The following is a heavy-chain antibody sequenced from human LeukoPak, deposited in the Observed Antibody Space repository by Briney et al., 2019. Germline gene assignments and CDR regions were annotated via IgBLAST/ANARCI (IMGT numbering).Heavy chain of an antibody. V-gene: IGHV4-39*02. CDR1: GDSISRSTYY. Sequence: PSETLSLTCTVSGDSISRSTYYWAWIRQPPGKGLEWIGSVYYGRSPYYNPSLESRATISVDTSKSHFSLKMSSVTAADTAVYYCARSSGTGTFSYWGQGTLVTASS. CDR3: ARSSGTGTFSY. D-gene: IGHD6-25*01. CDR2: VYYGRSP. J-gene: IGHJ4*02.